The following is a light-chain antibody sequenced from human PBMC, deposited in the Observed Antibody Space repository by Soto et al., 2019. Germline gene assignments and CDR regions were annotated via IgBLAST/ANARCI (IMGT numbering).Light chain of an antibody. Sequence: EILLTQSPCTLSLSPGERATLSCRASQSVSSSYLAWYQKKPGHAPRLLIYGASSRATGIPDRFSGSGSGTDFTLTIRRLEHEDFAVYYCQQYKTFGQGTKVDIK. CDR2: GAS. CDR1: QSVSSSY. CDR3: QQYKT. J-gene: IGKJ1*01. V-gene: IGKV3-20*01.